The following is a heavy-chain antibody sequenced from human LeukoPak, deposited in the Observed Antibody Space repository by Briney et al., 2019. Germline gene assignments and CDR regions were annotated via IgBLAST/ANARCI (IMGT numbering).Heavy chain of an antibody. V-gene: IGHV4-31*03. D-gene: IGHD3-22*01. J-gene: IGHJ4*02. CDR1: GGSISSGGYY. CDR2: IYYSGST. CDR3: AREHYDSSGYYDDY. Sequence: SQTLSLTCTVSGGSISSGGYYWGWIRQHPGKGLEWIGYIYYSGSTYYNPSLKSRVTISVDTSKNQFSLKPSSVTAADTAVYYCAREHYDSSGYYDDYWGQGTLVIVSS.